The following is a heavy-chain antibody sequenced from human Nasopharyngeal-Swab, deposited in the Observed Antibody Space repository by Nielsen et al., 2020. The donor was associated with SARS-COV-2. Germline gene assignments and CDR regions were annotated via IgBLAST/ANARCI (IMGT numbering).Heavy chain of an antibody. V-gene: IGHV4-34*01. J-gene: IGHJ6*02. CDR3: ARGRRITTPYGMDV. CDR2: INHSGST. D-gene: IGHD3-16*01. CDR1: GGSFSVFY. Sequence: SQTLSLTCAVYGGSFSVFYWSWIRQPPGKGLEWIGEINHSGSTNYNPSLKSRVTISVDTSKSQFSLKLSSVTAADTAVYYCARGRRITTPYGMDVWGQGTTVTVSS.